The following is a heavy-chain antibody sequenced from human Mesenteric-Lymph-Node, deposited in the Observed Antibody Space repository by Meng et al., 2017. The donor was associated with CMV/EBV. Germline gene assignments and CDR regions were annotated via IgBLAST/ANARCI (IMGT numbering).Heavy chain of an antibody. Sequence: ASVKVSCKASGYTFTGYYMHWVRQAPGQGLERMGWINPNSGGTNYAQKFQGRVTMTRDTSISTAYMELSRLRSDDTAVYYCARDSRSRMRLLGYWGQGTLVTVSS. CDR1: GYTFTGYY. CDR2: INPNSGGT. J-gene: IGHJ4*02. D-gene: IGHD3-22*01. CDR3: ARDSRSRMRLLGY. V-gene: IGHV1-2*02.